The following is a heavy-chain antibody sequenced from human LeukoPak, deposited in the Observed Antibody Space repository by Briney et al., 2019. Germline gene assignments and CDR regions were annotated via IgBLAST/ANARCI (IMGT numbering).Heavy chain of an antibody. D-gene: IGHD2-2*01. Sequence: ASVKVSCKASGYTFISYDIKWVRQATGQGPEWMGWMNPNSKNTAYAQKFHGRVTMTRNTSISTAYMELSRLRSDDTAVYYCARDRSSTNDYWGQGTLVTVSS. J-gene: IGHJ4*02. CDR2: MNPNSKNT. V-gene: IGHV1-8*01. CDR3: ARDRSSTNDY. CDR1: GYTFISYD.